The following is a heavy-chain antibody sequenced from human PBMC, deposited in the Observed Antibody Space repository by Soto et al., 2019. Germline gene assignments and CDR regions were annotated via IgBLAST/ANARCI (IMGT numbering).Heavy chain of an antibody. V-gene: IGHV4-31*03. CDR3: AINTMVRGVPRGMDV. CDR2: IYYSGST. J-gene: IGHJ6*02. D-gene: IGHD3-10*01. Sequence: QVQLQESGPGLVKPSQTLSLTCTVSGGSISSGGYYWSWIRQHPGKGLEWIGYIYYSGSTYYNPSLKGRVTIXXDXSXXQFSLKLSSVTAADTAVYYCAINTMVRGVPRGMDVWGQGTTVTVSS. CDR1: GGSISSGGYY.